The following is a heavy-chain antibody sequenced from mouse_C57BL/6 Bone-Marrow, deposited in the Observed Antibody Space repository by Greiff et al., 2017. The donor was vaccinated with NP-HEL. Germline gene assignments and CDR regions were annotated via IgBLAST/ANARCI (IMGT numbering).Heavy chain of an antibody. J-gene: IGHJ4*01. CDR1: GYTFTSYW. CDR2: INPSNGGT. D-gene: IGHD2-10*01. V-gene: IGHV1-53*01. CDR3: AGGFPTTDYAMDY. Sequence: VQLQQPGTELVKPGASVKLSCKASGYTFTSYWMHWVKQRPGQGLEWIGNINPSNGGTNYNEKFKSKATLTVDKSSSTAYMQLSSLTSEDSAVYYCAGGFPTTDYAMDYWGQGTSVTVSS.